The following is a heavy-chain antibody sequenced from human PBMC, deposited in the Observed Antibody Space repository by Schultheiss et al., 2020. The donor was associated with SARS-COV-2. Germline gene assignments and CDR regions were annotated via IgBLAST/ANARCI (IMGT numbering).Heavy chain of an antibody. Sequence: ASVKVSCKASGYTFTGYYMHWVRQAPGQGLEWMGWINPNSGGTNYAQKFQGRVTMTTDTSTSTAYMELRSLRSDDTAVYYCARGLHPYNWNDGGSPEAPYYWGQGTLVTVSS. CDR3: ARGLHPYNWNDGGSPEAPYY. J-gene: IGHJ4*02. D-gene: IGHD1-1*01. V-gene: IGHV1-2*02. CDR1: GYTFTGYY. CDR2: INPNSGGT.